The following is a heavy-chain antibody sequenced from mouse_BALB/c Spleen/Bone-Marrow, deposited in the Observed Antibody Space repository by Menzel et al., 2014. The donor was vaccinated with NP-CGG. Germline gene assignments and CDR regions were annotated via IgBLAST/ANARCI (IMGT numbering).Heavy chain of an antibody. CDR3: ARRGWAMDY. CDR1: GYTFXDYN. D-gene: IGHD2-3*01. CDR2: INPNSGGT. Sequence: EVQLQQSGPELVTPGASVKIPCKASGYTFXDYNIDWVKQSHGKSLEWIGDINPNSGGTIYNQKFEGKATLTVDKSSSTAYMELRSLTSEDTAVYYCARRGWAMDYWGQGTSVTVSS. J-gene: IGHJ4*01. V-gene: IGHV1-18*01.